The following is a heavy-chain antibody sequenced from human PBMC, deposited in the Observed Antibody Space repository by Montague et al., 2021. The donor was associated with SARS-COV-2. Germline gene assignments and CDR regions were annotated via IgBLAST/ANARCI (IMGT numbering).Heavy chain of an antibody. D-gene: IGHD2-8*02. Sequence: LRLSCAGSGFTFSNYEMNWVRQAPGTGLEWISDISSSGSTTYYIDSVKGRFTISRDNAKNSLYLQMNSLRAEDTAVYYCAREGFTGKYVEYWGQGTLVTVSS. CDR1: GFTFSNYE. J-gene: IGHJ4*02. V-gene: IGHV3-48*03. CDR2: ISSSGSTT. CDR3: AREGFTGKYVEY.